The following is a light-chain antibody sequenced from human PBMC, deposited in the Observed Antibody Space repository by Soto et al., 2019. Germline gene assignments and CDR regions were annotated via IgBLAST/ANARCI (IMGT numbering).Light chain of an antibody. J-gene: IGKJ3*01. CDR1: QSVRSN. CDR2: GAS. CDR3: QQYNNWPFT. Sequence: IVVAQSPATLSVSPGEIATLSFRASQSVRSNLAWYQQKPGQAPRLLIYGASTRATGIPASFIGNGSGTEFTLTASSLQPEDFAVYYCQQYNNWPFTFGPGTKVDIK. V-gene: IGKV3-15*01.